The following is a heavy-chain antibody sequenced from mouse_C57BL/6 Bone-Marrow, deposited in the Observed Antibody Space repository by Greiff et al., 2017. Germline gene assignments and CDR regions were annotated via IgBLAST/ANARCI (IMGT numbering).Heavy chain of an antibody. J-gene: IGHJ1*03. CDR2: IYWDDYQ. CDR1: GFSLSTSGMG. Sequence: QVTLKESGPGILQSSQTLSLTCSFSGFSLSTSGMGVSWIRQPSGNGLEWLAHIYWDDYQRYKPSLKSRLTISKETSRNQLFLKITSVDTADTSHYYCARSYYSNYDWYFDVWGTGTTVTVYS. CDR3: ARSYYSNYDWYFDV. D-gene: IGHD2-5*01. V-gene: IGHV8-12*01.